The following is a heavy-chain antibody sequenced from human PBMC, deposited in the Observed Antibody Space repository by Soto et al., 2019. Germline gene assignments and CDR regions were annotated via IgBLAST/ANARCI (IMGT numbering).Heavy chain of an antibody. CDR3: TTGPNLRPLAAFDI. CDR1: GFTFTNAW. CDR2: IKSKSDGGTI. Sequence: VQLVESGGGLVKPGGSLRLSCAASGFTFTNAWMTWVRQGPGKGLEWVGRIKSKSDGGTIDYAAPAKGRFTISRDDSKNTLYLQMNSLKTEDTAVYYCTTGPNLRPLAAFDIWGQGTVVTVSS. V-gene: IGHV3-15*01. J-gene: IGHJ3*02.